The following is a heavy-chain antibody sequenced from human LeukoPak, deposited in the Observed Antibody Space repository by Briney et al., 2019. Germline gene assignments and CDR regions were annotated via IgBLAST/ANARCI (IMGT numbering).Heavy chain of an antibody. J-gene: IGHJ6*02. D-gene: IGHD2-2*01. CDR3: VKDRPCETCMPMDA. CDR1: GFTFTDYY. Sequence: PGGSLRLSCAASGFTFTDYYMSWVRQAPGEGLEWVSGIWRSGENRYYATSVRGGFSISRENAKNTVYLQMDSLRADDTAIYYCVKDRPCETCMPMDAWGQGTTVTVSS. CDR2: IWRSGENR. V-gene: IGHV3-23*01.